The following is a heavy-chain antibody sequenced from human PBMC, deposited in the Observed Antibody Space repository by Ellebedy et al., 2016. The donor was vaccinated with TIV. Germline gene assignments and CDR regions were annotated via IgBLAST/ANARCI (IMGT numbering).Heavy chain of an antibody. CDR3: AREGKDPDTAMVTY. J-gene: IGHJ4*02. V-gene: IGHV1-46*01. CDR2: VNPSDGST. D-gene: IGHD5-18*01. Sequence: ASVKVSCKAPGYTFTSYYMHWVRQAPGEGLEWVGIVNPSDGSTGKAQKFQGRVTMTRDTSTSTVYMELSSLRSEDTAVYYCAREGKDPDTAMVTYWGQGTLVTVSS. CDR1: GYTFTSYY.